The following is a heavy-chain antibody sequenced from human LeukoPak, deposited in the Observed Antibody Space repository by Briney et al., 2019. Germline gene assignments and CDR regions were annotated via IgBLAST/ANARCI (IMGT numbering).Heavy chain of an antibody. CDR2: IIPIFGTA. J-gene: IGHJ4*02. V-gene: IGHV1-69*13. D-gene: IGHD3-10*01. Sequence: ASVKVSCKASGYTFTSYDINWVRQATGQGLEWMGGIIPIFGTANYAQKFQGRVTITADESTSTAYMELSSLRSEDTAVYYCARVKGVRGVITSRDYYFDYWGQGTLVTVSS. CDR1: GYTFTSYD. CDR3: ARVKGVRGVITSRDYYFDY.